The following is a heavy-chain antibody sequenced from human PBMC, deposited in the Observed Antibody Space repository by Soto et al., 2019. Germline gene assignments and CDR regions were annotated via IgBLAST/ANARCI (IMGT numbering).Heavy chain of an antibody. CDR2: IKTIADGGTT. CDR1: GFNFRNTW. Sequence: EAQLVGSGGALVEPWGSLRLSCVASGFNFRNTWMNWVRQAPGKGLEWVGRIKTIADGGTTDYAAPVKGRFTISRDDSKYTLFLQMSGLETEDTAVYYCTSVRTYWGQGTLVTVSP. CDR3: TSVRTY. V-gene: IGHV3-15*07. J-gene: IGHJ4*02.